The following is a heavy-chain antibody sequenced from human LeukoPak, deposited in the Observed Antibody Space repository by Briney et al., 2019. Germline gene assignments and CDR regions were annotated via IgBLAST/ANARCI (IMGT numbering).Heavy chain of an antibody. CDR1: NGSMSSGSYY. V-gene: IGHV4-39*01. J-gene: IGHJ5*02. Sequence: SETLFLTCTVSNGSMSSGSYYWGWIRHSPGKGLEWIGGIYYSGSAYYNPSLKSRVTISVETSKTQFSLKLNSVTAADTAVYYCARHDFSGSYSSFDPWGQGTLVTVSS. CDR2: IYYSGSA. D-gene: IGHD1-26*01. CDR3: ARHDFSGSYSSFDP.